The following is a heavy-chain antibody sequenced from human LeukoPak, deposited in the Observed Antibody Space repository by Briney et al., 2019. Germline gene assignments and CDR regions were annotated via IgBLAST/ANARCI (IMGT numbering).Heavy chain of an antibody. J-gene: IGHJ4*02. D-gene: IGHD2-15*01. Sequence: ASVKVSCKASGYTFTSYGISWVRQAPGQGLERMGWISTYNGNTNYAQNVQGRVTMTTDTSTSTAYMEMRSLRSDDTAVYYCARSLGGVAERGRFDLWAQGTLVTVSS. V-gene: IGHV1-18*01. CDR3: ARSLGGVAERGRFDL. CDR2: ISTYNGNT. CDR1: GYTFTSYG.